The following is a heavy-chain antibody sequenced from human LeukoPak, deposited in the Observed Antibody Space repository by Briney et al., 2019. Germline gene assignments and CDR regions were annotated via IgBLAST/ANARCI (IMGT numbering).Heavy chain of an antibody. D-gene: IGHD1-26*01. CDR1: GGTFSSYA. J-gene: IGHJ6*03. CDR2: IIPIFGTA. CDR3: ARVGWGARFHYYMYV. V-gene: IGHV1-69*13. Sequence: GASVKVSCKASGGTFSSYAISWVRQAPGQGLEWMGGIIPIFGTANYAQKFQGRVTIAADESTSTAYMELSSLRSEDTAVYYCARVGWGARFHYYMYVWVKGTTVTVSS.